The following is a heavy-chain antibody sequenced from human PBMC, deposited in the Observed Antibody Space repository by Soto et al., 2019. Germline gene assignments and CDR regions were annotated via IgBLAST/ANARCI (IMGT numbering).Heavy chain of an antibody. CDR3: ARERPDGCKLDP. D-gene: IGHD6-19*01. CDR1: GGSISSGDYY. J-gene: IGHJ5*02. CDR2: IYYSGST. Sequence: TLSLTCTVSGGSISSGDYYWSWIRQPPGKGLEWIGYIYYSGSTYYNPSLKSRVTISVDTSKNQFSLNLSSVTAADTAVYYCARERPDGCKLDPWGQGTLVTVS. V-gene: IGHV4-30-4*01.